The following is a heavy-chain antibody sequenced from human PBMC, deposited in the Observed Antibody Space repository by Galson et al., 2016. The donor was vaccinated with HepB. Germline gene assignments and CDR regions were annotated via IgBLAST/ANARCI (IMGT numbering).Heavy chain of an antibody. D-gene: IGHD1-20*01. CDR1: GHSISTTTYD. V-gene: IGHV4-39*02. CDR2: LYYTDGNT. CDR3: AREHGYNWNPAGDYYMDV. J-gene: IGHJ6*03. Sequence: SETLSLTCNVSGHSISTTTYDWGWIRQPPGGGLEWIGSLYYTDGNTYYNPSLESRVTISVDTSKNQLSLRLSSVTAADTAVYYCAREHGYNWNPAGDYYMDVWGKGTTVTVSS.